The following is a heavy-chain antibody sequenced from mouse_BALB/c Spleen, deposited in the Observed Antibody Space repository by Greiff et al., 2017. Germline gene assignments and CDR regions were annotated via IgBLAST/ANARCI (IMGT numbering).Heavy chain of an antibody. CDR2: ISDGGSYT. V-gene: IGHV5-4*02. J-gene: IGHJ3*01. CDR3: ARDDDSPFAY. D-gene: IGHD2-4*01. Sequence: EVQLQQSGGGLVKPGGSLKLSCAASGFTFSDYYMYWVRQTPEKRLEWVATISDGGSYTYYPDSVKGRFTISRDNAKNNLYLQMSSLKSEDTAMYYCARDDDSPFAYWGQGTLVTVSA. CDR1: GFTFSDYY.